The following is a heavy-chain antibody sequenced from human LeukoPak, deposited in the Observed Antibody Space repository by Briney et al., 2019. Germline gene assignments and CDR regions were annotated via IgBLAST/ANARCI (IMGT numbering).Heavy chain of an antibody. J-gene: IGHJ4*02. CDR3: AREANLLWFGEGGFDY. D-gene: IGHD3-10*01. V-gene: IGHV3-7*01. Sequence: GGSLRLSCAASGFTFSDYWMTWVRQAPGKGLEWVAYIKTDGSDKSYVDSVKGRFTIYRDNAKNSLYLQLNSLRAEDTAVYYCAREANLLWFGEGGFDYWGQGTLVTVSS. CDR1: GFTFSDYW. CDR2: IKTDGSDK.